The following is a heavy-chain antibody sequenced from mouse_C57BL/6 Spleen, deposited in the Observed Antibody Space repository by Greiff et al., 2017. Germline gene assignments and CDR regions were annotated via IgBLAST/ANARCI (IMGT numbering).Heavy chain of an antibody. CDR3: ARLEATYYSNFAWFAY. J-gene: IGHJ3*01. V-gene: IGHV1-22*01. CDR2: INPNNGGT. D-gene: IGHD2-5*01. Sequence: EVQLQQSGPELVKPGASVKMSCKASGYTFTDYNMHWVKQSHGKSLEWIGYINPNNGGTSYNQKFKGKATLTVNKSSSTAYMELRSLTSEDSAVYYCARLEATYYSNFAWFAYWGQGTLVTVSA. CDR1: GYTFTDYN.